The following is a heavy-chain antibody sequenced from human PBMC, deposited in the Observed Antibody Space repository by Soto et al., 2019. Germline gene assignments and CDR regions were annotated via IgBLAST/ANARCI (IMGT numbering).Heavy chain of an antibody. J-gene: IGHJ3*02. D-gene: IGHD1-26*01. CDR1: GFTFSSYS. CDR2: ISSSSSYI. CDR3: ARDPSTTNDAFDI. V-gene: IGHV3-21*01. Sequence: GGSLRLSCAASGFTFSSYSMNWVRQAPGKGLEWVSSISSSSSYIYYADSVKGRFTISRDNAKNSLYLQMNSLRAEDTAVYYCARDPSTTNDAFDIWGQGTIVT.